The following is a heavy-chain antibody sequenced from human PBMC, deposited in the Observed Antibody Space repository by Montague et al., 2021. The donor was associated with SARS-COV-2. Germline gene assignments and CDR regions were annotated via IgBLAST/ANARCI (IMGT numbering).Heavy chain of an antibody. Sequence: SETLSLTCTVSGGSMSDHYWAWIRQPPGKGLEWLAYIYYSGGINSXASLKSRVSMPIDTSKNQFSLKLTSVTAADTAVYYCARAVSVRRAVNWFDPWGQGTLVTVSS. J-gene: IGHJ5*02. CDR1: GGSMSDHY. D-gene: IGHD3-10*01. V-gene: IGHV4-59*11. CDR3: ARAVSVRRAVNWFDP. CDR2: IYYSGGI.